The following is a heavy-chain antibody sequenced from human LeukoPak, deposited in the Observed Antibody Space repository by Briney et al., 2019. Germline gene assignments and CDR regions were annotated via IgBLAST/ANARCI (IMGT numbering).Heavy chain of an antibody. V-gene: IGHV4-59*01. CDR1: GGSISSYL. CDR2: IYYSGST. J-gene: IGHJ4*02. D-gene: IGHD1-26*01. CDR3: ARGQYSGSCFDN. Sequence: PSETLCLTCTVSGGSISSYLWSWIRQPPGKGLEWIGYIYYSGSTNYNPSLKSRVTILVDTSKNQFSLKVSSVTAADTAVYYCARGQYSGSCFDNWGQGSLVTVSS.